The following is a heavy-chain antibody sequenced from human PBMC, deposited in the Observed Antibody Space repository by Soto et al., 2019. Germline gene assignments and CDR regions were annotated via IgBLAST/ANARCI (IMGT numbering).Heavy chain of an antibody. V-gene: IGHV3-23*01. D-gene: IGHD5-12*01. CDR1: GFTFSSYA. Sequence: EVQLLESGGGLVQPGGSLRLSCAASGFTFSSYAMSWVRQAPGKGLEWVSAISGSGGSTYYADSVKGRFTIARDNSKNTLYLQMNSLRAEDTAVYYCAKCGGYDSYYGMDVWGQGTTVTVSS. J-gene: IGHJ6*02. CDR2: ISGSGGST. CDR3: AKCGGYDSYYGMDV.